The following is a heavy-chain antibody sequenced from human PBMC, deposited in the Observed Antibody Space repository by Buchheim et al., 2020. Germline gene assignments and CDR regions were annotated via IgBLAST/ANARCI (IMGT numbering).Heavy chain of an antibody. D-gene: IGHD2-2*01. CDR1: GFTFSSYS. V-gene: IGHV3-48*04. Sequence: EVQLVESGGGLVQPGGSLRLSCAASGFTFSSYSMNWVRQAPGKGLEWVSYISSSSSTIYYADSVKGRFTISRDNAKNALYLQMNSLRAEDTAVYYCASHYCSGTSCRNGFDPWGQGTL. J-gene: IGHJ5*02. CDR3: ASHYCSGTSCRNGFDP. CDR2: ISSSSSTI.